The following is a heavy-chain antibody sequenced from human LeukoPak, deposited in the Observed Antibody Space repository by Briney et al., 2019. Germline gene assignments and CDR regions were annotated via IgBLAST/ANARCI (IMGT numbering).Heavy chain of an antibody. CDR1: GGTFSSHA. CDR3: ARDSSEFRSLIPH. V-gene: IGHV1-69*01. Sequence: SSVKVSCKASGGTFSSHAISWVRQAPGQGLEWMGGIIPISGTAKYAQKFQGRVTITADESTSTAYMELSSLRSEDTAVYYCARDSSEFRSLIPHWGQGTLVTVSS. D-gene: IGHD2-21*01. CDR2: IIPISGTA. J-gene: IGHJ1*01.